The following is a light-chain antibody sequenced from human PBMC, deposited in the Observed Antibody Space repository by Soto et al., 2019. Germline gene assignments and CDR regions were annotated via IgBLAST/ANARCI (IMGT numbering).Light chain of an antibody. Sequence: EIVLTQSPGTLSLSPGERATLSCRASQSVRSSYLAWYQQKPGQAPRLLIDGASSRATGIPDRFSGSGSGTDFTLTISRLEPEYFAVYYCQQYGSSPWTFGHGTKVEI. CDR2: GAS. J-gene: IGKJ1*01. CDR3: QQYGSSPWT. CDR1: QSVRSSY. V-gene: IGKV3-20*01.